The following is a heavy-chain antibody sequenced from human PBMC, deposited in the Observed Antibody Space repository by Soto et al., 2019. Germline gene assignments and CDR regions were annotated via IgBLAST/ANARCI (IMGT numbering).Heavy chain of an antibody. V-gene: IGHV3-53*01. CDR3: AREQGYPL. CDR1: GVTVSSNY. D-gene: IGHD1-1*01. J-gene: IGHJ3*01. Sequence: WGSLRLSCAASGVTVSSNYMSWVRQPPGKGLEWVSVIYSGGSTYYADSVKGRFTISIDNSKNPLYLQMNSLSAEDTAVYYCAREQGYPLWGKGEMVTVAS. CDR2: IYSGGST.